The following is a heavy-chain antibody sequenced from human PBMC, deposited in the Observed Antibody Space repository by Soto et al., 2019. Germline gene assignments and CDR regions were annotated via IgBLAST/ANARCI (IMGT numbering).Heavy chain of an antibody. CDR2: INPSSGET. CDR3: ARDWYPRFDP. Sequence: QIQLVQSGPEVKKPGASVKVSCKASGYTFSTYGITWVRQAPGQGLEWMGWINPSSGETHYAQNFQGRVTVTTDTSVTTAYLELRNLRSDDTAAYYCARDWYPRFDPWGQGTLVTVSS. V-gene: IGHV1-18*01. D-gene: IGHD6-13*01. J-gene: IGHJ5*02. CDR1: GYTFSTYG.